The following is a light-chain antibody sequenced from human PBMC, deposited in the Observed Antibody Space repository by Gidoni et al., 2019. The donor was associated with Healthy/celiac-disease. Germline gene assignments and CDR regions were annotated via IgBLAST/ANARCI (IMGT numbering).Light chain of an antibody. J-gene: IGKJ2*01. Sequence: EIVLSQSPATLSVSPGETATLPCRASQSVSSNLAWYQQKPGQAPRLLIYVASTRPTGIPARFSGSGSGTEFTLTISSLQSEDFAVYYCQQYNNSPRTFGQGTKVEIK. CDR1: QSVSSN. V-gene: IGKV3-15*01. CDR2: VAS. CDR3: QQYNNSPRT.